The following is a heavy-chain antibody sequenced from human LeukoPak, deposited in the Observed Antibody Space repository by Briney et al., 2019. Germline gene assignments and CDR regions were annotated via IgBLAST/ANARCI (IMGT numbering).Heavy chain of an antibody. CDR1: GFPLRRYA. Sequence: GGSLRLSCSASGFPLRRYAMLRVRQAPGTGLEYVSAISTSEGSTYYADSVKRRFTISRDNSKHTLYLQMSSLRDGHTSVYYCVGGFYWGQGTLVTVSS. D-gene: IGHD3-16*01. CDR2: ISTSEGST. V-gene: IGHV3-64D*06. J-gene: IGHJ4*02. CDR3: VGGFY.